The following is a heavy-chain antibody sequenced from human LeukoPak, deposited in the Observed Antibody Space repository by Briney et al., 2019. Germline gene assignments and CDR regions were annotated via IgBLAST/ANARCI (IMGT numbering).Heavy chain of an antibody. V-gene: IGHV3-21*01. CDR1: GFTFSSYS. CDR2: ISSSSSYI. J-gene: IGHJ4*02. Sequence: PGGSLRLSCAASGFTFSSYSMNWVRQAPGKGLEWVSSISSSSSYIYYADSVKGRFTISRDNAKNSLYLQMNSLRAEDTAVYYCARGGEMATIKGVYYFDYWGQGTLSPSPQ. CDR3: ARGGEMATIKGVYYFDY. D-gene: IGHD5-24*01.